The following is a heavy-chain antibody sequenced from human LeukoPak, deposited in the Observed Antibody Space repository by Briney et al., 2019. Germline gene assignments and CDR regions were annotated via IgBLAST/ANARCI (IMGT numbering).Heavy chain of an antibody. CDR3: ANFRVGATGDS. D-gene: IGHD1-26*01. CDR2: ISSSSSYI. J-gene: IGHJ4*02. CDR1: GFTFSMYS. V-gene: IGHV3-21*04. Sequence: PGGSLRLSCAASGFTFSMYSMTWVRQAPGKGLEWVSSISSSSSYIYYTDSVKARFTISRDNAESSLYLQMNSLRAEDTAVYYCANFRVGATGDSWGQGTLVTVSS.